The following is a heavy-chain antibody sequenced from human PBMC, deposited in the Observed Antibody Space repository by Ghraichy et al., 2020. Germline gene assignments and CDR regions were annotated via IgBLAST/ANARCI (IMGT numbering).Heavy chain of an antibody. CDR2: ISVSGGST. V-gene: IGHV3-23*01. D-gene: IGHD1-1*01. Sequence: GGSLRLSCAASGFTFSNYAMTWVRQAPGKGLEWVSAISVSGGSTYFADSVRGRCAISRDNSKNTLYLQMNSLRPEDTAVYYCAKDIKATDNPRGYFDYWGQGARVTVS. CDR3: AKDIKATDNPRGYFDY. CDR1: GFTFSNYA. J-gene: IGHJ4*02.